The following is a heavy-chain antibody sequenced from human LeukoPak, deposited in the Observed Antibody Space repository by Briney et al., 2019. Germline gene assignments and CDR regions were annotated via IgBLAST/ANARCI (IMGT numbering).Heavy chain of an antibody. CDR1: GFTFSSYN. CDR3: ARNPGVVVTGPGY. V-gene: IGHV3-21*01. D-gene: IGHD6-19*01. Sequence: GGSLRLSCAASGFTFSSYNMNWVRQAPGKGLEWVSSISYDSSYIHYADSVKGRFTISRDNAKNSLYLQMNSLRAEDTAVYYCARNPGVVVTGPGYWGQGTLVTVSS. CDR2: ISYDSSYI. J-gene: IGHJ4*02.